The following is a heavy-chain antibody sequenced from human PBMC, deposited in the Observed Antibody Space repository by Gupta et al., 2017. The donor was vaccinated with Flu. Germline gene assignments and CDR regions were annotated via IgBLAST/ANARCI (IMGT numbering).Heavy chain of an antibody. Sequence: QVQLQESGPGLVKPSETLSLPCAVSGYSISSGYYWGWIRQPPGKGLEWMGSIYHSGGTYYNPSLKSRVTISVDTSKNQFSLKLSSVTAADTAGYYCAGDGGGMVAYGDDYYYGMDVWGQGTTVTLSS. J-gene: IGHJ6*02. V-gene: IGHV4-38-2*02. CDR2: IYHSGGT. CDR3: AGDGGGMVAYGDDYYYGMDV. D-gene: IGHD3-16*01. CDR1: GYSISSGYY.